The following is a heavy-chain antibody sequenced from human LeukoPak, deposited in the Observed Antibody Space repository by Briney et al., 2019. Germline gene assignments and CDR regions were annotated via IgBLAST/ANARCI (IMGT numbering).Heavy chain of an antibody. V-gene: IGHV3-66*01. CDR3: VRGLYYYESHDTFDI. J-gene: IGHJ3*02. Sequence: GGSLRLSCAASGFTVSSNYMSWVRQAPGKGLEWVSVIYSGGSTYYADSVKGRFTISRDNSKNSLYLQMNSLRVEDTAVYYCVRGLYYYESHDTFDIWGQGTMVTVSS. CDR1: GFTVSSNY. D-gene: IGHD3-22*01. CDR2: IYSGGST.